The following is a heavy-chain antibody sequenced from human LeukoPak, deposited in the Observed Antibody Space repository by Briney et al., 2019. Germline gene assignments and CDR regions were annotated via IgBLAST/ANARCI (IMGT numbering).Heavy chain of an antibody. V-gene: IGHV3-74*01. CDR1: GFTFSSYW. CDR2: INPGGSSI. D-gene: IGHD1-14*01. J-gene: IGHJ4*02. CDR3: ARSNQADDY. Sequence: GRSLRLSCAASGFTFSSYWMHWVRQVPGKGLVWVARINPGGSSITYADSVKGRFTISRDNVKNTLYLQMDSLRAEDTGVYYCARSNQADDYWGQGTLVTVSS.